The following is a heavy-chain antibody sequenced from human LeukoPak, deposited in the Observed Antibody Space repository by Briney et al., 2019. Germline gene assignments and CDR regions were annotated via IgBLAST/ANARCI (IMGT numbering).Heavy chain of an antibody. D-gene: IGHD1-1*01. V-gene: IGHV1-46*01. Sequence: ASVKVSCKASGYHFTSQYVHWVRQAPGQGLEWMGIINPTGGSTRNAQKFQGRFSMTGDTSTSTVYMELSRLRSEDTVVYYCASFYNTNDALDIWGQGTVVTVSS. J-gene: IGHJ3*02. CDR1: GYHFTSQY. CDR2: INPTGGST. CDR3: ASFYNTNDALDI.